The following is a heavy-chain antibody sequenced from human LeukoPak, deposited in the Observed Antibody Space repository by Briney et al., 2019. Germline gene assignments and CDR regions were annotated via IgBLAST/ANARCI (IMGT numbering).Heavy chain of an antibody. CDR3: ARGADGVSSNSRGWFDP. Sequence: GGSLRLSCAASGFTFSSYEMNWVRQAPGKGLEWVSYISSSGSTIYYADSVRGRFTISRDNAKNSLYLQMNSLRAEDTAVYSCARGADGVSSNSRGWFDPWGQGTLVTVSS. CDR1: GFTFSSYE. CDR2: ISSSGSTI. V-gene: IGHV3-48*03. J-gene: IGHJ5*02. D-gene: IGHD2-15*01.